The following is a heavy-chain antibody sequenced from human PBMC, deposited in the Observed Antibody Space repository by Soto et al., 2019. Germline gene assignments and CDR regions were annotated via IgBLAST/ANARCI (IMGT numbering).Heavy chain of an antibody. CDR1: GGSFSGYY. V-gene: IGHV4-34*01. CDR2: INHSEST. D-gene: IGHD2-21*01. CDR3: ARLPIYYYCYMDV. J-gene: IGHJ6*03. Sequence: QVQLQQWGTGLLKPSETLSLTCSVHGGSFSGYYWTWIRQSPGKGLEWIGEINHSESTNYNPSLKSRLTISLATSKNQCSLNLTAVTAADTAVYYCARLPIYYYCYMDVWGKGTTVTVSS.